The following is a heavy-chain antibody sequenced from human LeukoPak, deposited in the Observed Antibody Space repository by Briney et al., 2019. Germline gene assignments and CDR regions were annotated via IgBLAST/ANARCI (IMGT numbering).Heavy chain of an antibody. J-gene: IGHJ4*02. Sequence: GGSLRLSCAASGFTFSSYSMNWVRQAPGKGLEWVSVISGSGGSTYYADSVKGRFTISRDNSKDTLYLQMNSLRAEDTAVYYYASPRGYSYGDLTRGYYFDYWGQGTLVTVSS. CDR2: ISGSGGST. D-gene: IGHD5-18*01. CDR3: ASPRGYSYGDLTRGYYFDY. CDR1: GFTFSSYS. V-gene: IGHV3-23*01.